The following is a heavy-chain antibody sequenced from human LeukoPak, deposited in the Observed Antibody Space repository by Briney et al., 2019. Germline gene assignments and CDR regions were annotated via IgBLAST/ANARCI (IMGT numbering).Heavy chain of an antibody. CDR1: GFTFSSYG. Sequence: PGRSLRLSCAASGFTFSSYGMPWVRQAPGKGLEWVAVIWYDGSNKYYADSVKGRFTISRDNSKNTLYLQMNSLRAEDTAVYYCARDSTYYDFWSGYSGGYNWFDPWGQGTLVTVSS. D-gene: IGHD3-3*01. V-gene: IGHV3-33*01. CDR2: IWYDGSNK. J-gene: IGHJ5*02. CDR3: ARDSTYYDFWSGYSGGYNWFDP.